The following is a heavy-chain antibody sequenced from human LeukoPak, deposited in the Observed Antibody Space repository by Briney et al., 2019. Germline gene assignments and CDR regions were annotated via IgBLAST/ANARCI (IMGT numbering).Heavy chain of an antibody. J-gene: IGHJ4*02. CDR1: GGSISSSSYY. V-gene: IGHV4-39*01. CDR3: ARPLWFGELGSFGY. CDR2: IYYSGST. Sequence: SETLSLTCTVSGGSISSSSYYWGWIRQPPGKGLEWIGSIYYSGSTYYNPSLKSRVTISVDTSKNQFSLKLSSVTAADTAVYYCARPLWFGELGSFGYWGQGALVTVSS. D-gene: IGHD3-10*01.